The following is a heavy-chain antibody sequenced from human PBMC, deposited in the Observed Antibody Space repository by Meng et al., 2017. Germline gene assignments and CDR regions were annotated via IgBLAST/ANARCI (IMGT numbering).Heavy chain of an antibody. Sequence: GESLKISCAASGFTFSDYYMSWIRQAPGKGLEWVSYISSSGSTIYYADSVKGRFTISRDNSKNTLYLQMNSLRAEDTAVYYCARGYCSGGSCYSFGYYYYGMDVWGQGTTVTVSS. CDR2: ISSSGSTI. J-gene: IGHJ6*02. CDR3: ARGYCSGGSCYSFGYYYYGMDV. CDR1: GFTFSDYY. D-gene: IGHD2-15*01. V-gene: IGHV3-11*04.